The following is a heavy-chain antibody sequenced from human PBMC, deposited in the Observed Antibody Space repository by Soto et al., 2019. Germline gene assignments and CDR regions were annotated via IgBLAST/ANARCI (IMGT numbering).Heavy chain of an antibody. CDR2: IYYSGST. V-gene: IGHV4-59*08. CDR3: ARQVGGWAPWYFDY. D-gene: IGHD6-19*01. J-gene: IGHJ4*02. CDR1: GGSISSYY. Sequence: QVQLQESGPGLVKPSETLSLTCTVSGGSISSYYWSWIRQPPGKGLEWIGYIYYSGSTNYNPSLTSRVTRSVDTSKSQCSLKLSALTAADTAVYYCARQVGGWAPWYFDYWGQGTLVTVSS.